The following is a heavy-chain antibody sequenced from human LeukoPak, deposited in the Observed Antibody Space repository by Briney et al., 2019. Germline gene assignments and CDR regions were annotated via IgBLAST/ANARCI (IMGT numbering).Heavy chain of an antibody. CDR3: AKGSGTAEEF. CDR1: GFTFSSYS. J-gene: IGHJ4*02. CDR2: ISGSGGNT. Sequence: GGSLRLSCAASGFTFSSYSMSWVRQSPGRGLEWVSAISGSGGNTHYTDSVKGRFTISRDNSKNTLYLQMDSLRADDTAVYYCAKGSGTAEEFWGQGTLVTVSS. V-gene: IGHV3-23*01. D-gene: IGHD6-25*01.